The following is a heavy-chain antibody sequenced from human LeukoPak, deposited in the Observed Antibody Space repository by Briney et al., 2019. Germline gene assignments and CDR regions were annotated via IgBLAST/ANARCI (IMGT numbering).Heavy chain of an antibody. D-gene: IGHD3-10*01. J-gene: IGHJ4*02. CDR2: IYYSGST. CDR3: ARGFLWFGELSF. Sequence: SETLSLTCAVYGGSFSGYYWSWIRQPPGKGLEWIGYIYYSGSTYYNPSLKSRVTISVDTSKNQFSLKLSSVTAADTAVYYCARGFLWFGELSFWGQGTLVTVSS. CDR1: GGSFSGYY. V-gene: IGHV4-30-4*01.